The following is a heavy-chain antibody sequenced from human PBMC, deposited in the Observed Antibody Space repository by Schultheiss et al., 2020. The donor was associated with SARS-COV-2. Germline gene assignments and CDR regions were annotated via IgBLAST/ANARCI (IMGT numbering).Heavy chain of an antibody. CDR2: IGSSSSTI. CDR1: ALTFSSYS. V-gene: IGHV3-48*01. J-gene: IGHJ4*02. Sequence: GESLKISCAASALTFSSYSMNWVRQAPGKGLEWVSYIGSSSSTIYYADSVKGRFTISRDNAKKSVYLQMNSLRAEDTAVYHCAQAASGRGHEYYWGQGSLVTVSS. CDR3: AQAASGRGHEYY. D-gene: IGHD6-13*01.